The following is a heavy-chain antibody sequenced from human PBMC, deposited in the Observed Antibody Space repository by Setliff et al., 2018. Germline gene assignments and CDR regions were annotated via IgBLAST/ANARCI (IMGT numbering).Heavy chain of an antibody. CDR1: GFTFTNYA. V-gene: IGHV3-13*01. J-gene: IGHJ5*02. CDR3: ARDVFDFRTGQGGP. D-gene: IGHD3-3*01. CDR2: IGGGGDI. Sequence: GGSLRLSCAVSGFTFTNYALHWVRQATGKGLEWVSAIGGGGDIYYLDSVEGRFTISRDDAKDSMYLQMNNLGVGDTAVYYCARDVFDFRTGQGGPWGQGTRVTVSS.